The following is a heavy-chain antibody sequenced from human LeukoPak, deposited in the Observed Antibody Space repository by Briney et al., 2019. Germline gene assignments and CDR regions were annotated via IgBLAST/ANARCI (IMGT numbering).Heavy chain of an antibody. CDR3: AREDYGDLYFDY. Sequence: GGSLRLSCTASGFTFSSFNINWVRQAPGKGLEWVASISSSSAYIYYADPLKGRFTISRDNAKDIVYLQMNSLRAEDTAVYYCAREDYGDLYFDYWGQGTLVTVSS. D-gene: IGHD4-17*01. J-gene: IGHJ4*02. CDR2: ISSSSAYI. CDR1: GFTFSSFN. V-gene: IGHV3-21*06.